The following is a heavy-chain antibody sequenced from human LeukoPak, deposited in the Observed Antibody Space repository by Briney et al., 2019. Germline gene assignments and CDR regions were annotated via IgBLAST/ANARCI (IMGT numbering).Heavy chain of an antibody. J-gene: IGHJ4*02. V-gene: IGHV1-2*02. Sequence: ASVKVSCKASGYTFTGYYMHWVRQAPGQGLEWMGWINPNSGGTNYAQKFQGRVTMTRDTSISTAYMELSRLRSDDTAVYYCAGIPGPTGAIDYWGQGTLVTVSS. CDR3: AGIPGPTGAIDY. CDR2: INPNSGGT. CDR1: GYTFTGYY.